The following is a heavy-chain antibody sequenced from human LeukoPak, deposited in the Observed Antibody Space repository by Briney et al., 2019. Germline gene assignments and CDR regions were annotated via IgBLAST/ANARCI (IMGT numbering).Heavy chain of an antibody. Sequence: SETLSLTCTVSGGSISSTSYYWGWIRQSPGEELEWIGSVYFSGRTNDNPSLKSRVTMSVDTSENSFSLRLSSVTAADTAVYYCARQGPAYYFDHWGQGTLVTVSS. CDR1: GGSISSTSYY. CDR3: ARQGPAYYFDH. CDR2: VYFSGRT. J-gene: IGHJ4*02. V-gene: IGHV4-39*01.